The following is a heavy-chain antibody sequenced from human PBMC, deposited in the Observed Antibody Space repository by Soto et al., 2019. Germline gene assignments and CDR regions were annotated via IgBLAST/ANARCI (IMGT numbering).Heavy chain of an antibody. V-gene: IGHV1-18*01. CDR2: ISAYNGNT. CDR1: GYTFTSYG. CDR3: ARDQDYDYICGSYRPIDY. D-gene: IGHD3-16*02. J-gene: IGHJ4*02. Sequence: QVQLVQSGAEVKKPGASVKVSCKASGYTFTSYGISWVRQAPGQGLEWMGWISAYNGNTNYARKLQGRVTMTTDTSTSTAYMELRSLRSDDTAVYYCARDQDYDYICGSYRPIDYWGQGTLVTVSS.